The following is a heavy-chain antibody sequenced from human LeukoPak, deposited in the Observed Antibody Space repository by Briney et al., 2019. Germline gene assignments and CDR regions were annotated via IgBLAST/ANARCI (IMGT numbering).Heavy chain of an antibody. CDR3: AKGKTSGWDQDAFDI. D-gene: IGHD6-19*01. CDR2: IIATGGST. CDR1: GFTFSSYA. Sequence: GASLRLSCAAAGFTFSSYAMSWVRQAPGKGLEWVSRIIATGGSTYYADSVKGRFAISRDNSKNTLYLQLNSLRVEDTALYYCAKGKTSGWDQDAFDIWGQGTMVTVSS. J-gene: IGHJ3*02. V-gene: IGHV3-23*01.